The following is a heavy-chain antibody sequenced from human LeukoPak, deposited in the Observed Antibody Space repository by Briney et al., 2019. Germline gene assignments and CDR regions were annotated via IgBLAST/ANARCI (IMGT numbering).Heavy chain of an antibody. CDR1: GFTFSSYA. J-gene: IGHJ4*02. V-gene: IGHV3-30-3*01. CDR2: ISSDGSNK. CDR3: AKVIRGTENY. D-gene: IGHD3-10*01. Sequence: GGSLRLSCAGSGFTFSSYAMHWVRQAPGKGLEWVAVISSDGSNKYYADSVKGRFTISRDNSKNTLYLQMNSLRAEDTAVYYCAKVIRGTENYWGQGTLVTVSS.